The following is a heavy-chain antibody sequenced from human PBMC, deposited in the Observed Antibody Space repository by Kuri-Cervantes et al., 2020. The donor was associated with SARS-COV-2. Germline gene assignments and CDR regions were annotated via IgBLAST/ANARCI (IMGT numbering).Heavy chain of an antibody. CDR2: INHSGST. D-gene: IGHD6-13*01. V-gene: IGHV4-38-2*01. CDR3: ARSPGIAAAGTNWFDP. CDR1: GYSITNGYY. Sequence: SETLSLTCSVSGYSITNGYYWGWIRQPPGKGLEWIGEINHSGSTNYNPSLKSRVTISVDRSKNQFSLKLSSVTAADTAVYYCARSPGIAAAGTNWFDPWGQGTLVTVSS. J-gene: IGHJ5*02.